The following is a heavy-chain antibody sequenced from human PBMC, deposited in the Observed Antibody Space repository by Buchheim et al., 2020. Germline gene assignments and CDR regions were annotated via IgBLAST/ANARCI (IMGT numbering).Heavy chain of an antibody. CDR2: INPSGTTI. CDR1: GFTFSIFG. D-gene: IGHD7-27*01. J-gene: IGHJ6*02. CDR3: ARVRIWGTSNYYGMDV. V-gene: IGHV3-48*04. Sequence: EVQLVESGGGLVQPGGSLRLSCAASGFTFSIFGMNWVRQAPGKGLEWVSYINPSGTTISYADSVRGRFTMSRDTAKSSLYLHMDSLRAEDTAVYYCARVRIWGTSNYYGMDVWGQGTT.